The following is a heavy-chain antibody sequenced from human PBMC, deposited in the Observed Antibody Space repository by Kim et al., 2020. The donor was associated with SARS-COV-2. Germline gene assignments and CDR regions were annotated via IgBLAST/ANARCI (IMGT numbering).Heavy chain of an antibody. V-gene: IGHV1-69*13. Sequence: SVKVSCKASGGTFSSYAISWVRQAPGQGLEWMGGIIPIFGTANYAQKFQGRVTITADESTSTAYMELSSLRSEDTAVYYCARDQSASWFGDGYGMDVWGQGTTVTVSS. CDR3: ARDQSASWFGDGYGMDV. CDR2: IIPIFGTA. D-gene: IGHD3-10*01. J-gene: IGHJ6*02. CDR1: GGTFSSYA.